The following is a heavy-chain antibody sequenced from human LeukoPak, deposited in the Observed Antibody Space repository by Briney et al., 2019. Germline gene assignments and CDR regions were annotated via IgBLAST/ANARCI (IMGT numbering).Heavy chain of an antibody. J-gene: IGHJ5*02. V-gene: IGHV1-2*02. CDR3: ARRGYSGYDPRDWFDP. D-gene: IGHD5-12*01. CDR1: GYTFTGYY. Sequence: ASVKVSCKASGYTFTGYYMHWVRQAPGQGLEWMGWINPNSGGTNYAQKFQGRVTMTRDTSISTAYMELSRLGSDDTAVYYCARRGYSGYDPRDWFDPWGQGALVTVSS. CDR2: INPNSGGT.